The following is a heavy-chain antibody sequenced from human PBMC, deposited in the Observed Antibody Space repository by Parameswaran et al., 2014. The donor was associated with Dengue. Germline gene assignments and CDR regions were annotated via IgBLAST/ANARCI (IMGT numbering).Heavy chain of an antibody. J-gene: IGHJ4*02. V-gene: IGHV4-39*01. CDR2: IYYSGST. Sequence: VRQAPGKGLEWIGSIYYSGSTYYNPSLKSRVTISVDTSKNQFSLKLSSVTAADTAVYYCARLRVDYGQPRVDYWGQGTLVTVSS. D-gene: IGHD4-17*01. CDR3: ARLRVDYGQPRVDY.